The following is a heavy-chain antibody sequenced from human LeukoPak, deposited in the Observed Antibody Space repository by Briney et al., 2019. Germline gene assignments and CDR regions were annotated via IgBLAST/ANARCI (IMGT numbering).Heavy chain of an antibody. CDR1: GGTFSSYT. D-gene: IGHD2-21*01. CDR2: IIPILGIA. CDR3: ARVPPRYCGGDC. V-gene: IGHV1-69*02. Sequence: SVKVSSKASGGTFSSYTISCVRQAPGQGLEWMGRIIPILGIANYAQKFQGRVTITADKSTSTAYIELSSLRSEDTAVYYCARVPPRYCGGDCWGQGTLVTVSS. J-gene: IGHJ4*02.